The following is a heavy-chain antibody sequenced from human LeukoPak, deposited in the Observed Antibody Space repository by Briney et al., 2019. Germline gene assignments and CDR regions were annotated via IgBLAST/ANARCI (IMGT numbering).Heavy chain of an antibody. CDR1: GFTFSSYA. CDR3: ARDNGAADY. Sequence: PGGSLRLSCAASGFTFSSYAMHWVRQAPGKGLEWVAVISYDGSNKYYADSVKGRFTTSRDNSKNTLYLQMNSLRAEDTAVYYCARDNGAADYWGQGTLVTVSS. J-gene: IGHJ4*02. D-gene: IGHD1-26*01. V-gene: IGHV3-30-3*01. CDR2: ISYDGSNK.